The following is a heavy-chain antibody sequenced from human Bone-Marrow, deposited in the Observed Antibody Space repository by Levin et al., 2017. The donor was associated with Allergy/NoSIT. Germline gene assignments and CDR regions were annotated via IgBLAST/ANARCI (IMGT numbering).Heavy chain of an antibody. CDR3: ARAFH. D-gene: IGHD2/OR15-2a*01. CDR1: GFTFGNYY. CDR2: ISKDGDTT. J-gene: IGHJ4*02. Sequence: GESLKISCITSGFTFGNYYMTWVRQAPGKGLEWISYISKDGDTTYYADSVKGRFTILRDNAKNSLFLQMNDLRVDDTAVYYCARAFHWGQGSLVTVST. V-gene: IGHV3-11*01.